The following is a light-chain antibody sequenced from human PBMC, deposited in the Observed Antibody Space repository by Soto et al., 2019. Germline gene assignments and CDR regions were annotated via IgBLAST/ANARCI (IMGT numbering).Light chain of an antibody. CDR1: TGAVTSGHY. J-gene: IGLJ3*02. V-gene: IGLV7-46*01. CDR3: LLSESGAEV. CDR2: DTS. Sequence: QAVVTQEPSLTVSPGGTVTLTCGSNTGAVTSGHYPDWFQQKPGQAPRTLIYDTSRKHSWTPARFSGSLVGGKAALTLSGAQPEDEADYYCLLSESGAEVFGGGTKVTVL.